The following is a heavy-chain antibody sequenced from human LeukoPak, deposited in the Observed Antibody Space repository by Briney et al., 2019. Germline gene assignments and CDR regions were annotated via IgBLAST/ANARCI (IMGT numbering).Heavy chain of an antibody. V-gene: IGHV1-69*05. CDR3: ARGGDIVATIGYYYYYMDV. J-gene: IGHJ6*03. D-gene: IGHD5-12*01. Sequence: SVKVSFKGSGGTFSSYAISWVRQAPGQGLEWMGGIISIFGTANYAQKFQGRVTITTDETTSTAYMELSSLRSEDTAVYYCARGGDIVATIGYYYYYMDVWGKGTTVTVSS. CDR1: GGTFSSYA. CDR2: IISIFGTA.